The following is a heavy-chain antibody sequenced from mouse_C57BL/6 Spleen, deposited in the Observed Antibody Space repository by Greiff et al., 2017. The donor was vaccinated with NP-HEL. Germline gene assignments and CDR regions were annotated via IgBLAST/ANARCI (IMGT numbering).Heavy chain of an antibody. CDR1: GYTFTSYW. V-gene: IGHV1-55*01. D-gene: IGHD1-1*01. CDR2: IYPGSGST. CDR3: AGTITTVAGAMDY. J-gene: IGHJ4*01. Sequence: VQLQQPGAELVKPGASVKMSCKASGYTFTSYWITWVKQRPGQGLEWIGDIYPGSGSTNYNEKFKSKATLTVDTSSSTAYMQLSSLTSEDSAVYYCAGTITTVAGAMDYWGQGTSVTVSS.